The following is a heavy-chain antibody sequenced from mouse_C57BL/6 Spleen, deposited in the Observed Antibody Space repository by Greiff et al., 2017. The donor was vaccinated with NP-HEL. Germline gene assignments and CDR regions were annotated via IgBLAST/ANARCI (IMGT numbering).Heavy chain of an antibody. CDR2: INPYNGGT. V-gene: IGHV1-19*01. D-gene: IGHD1-1*01. CDR1: GYTFTDYY. CDR3: ARDEATVVATQRYFDV. Sequence: VQLKQSGPVLVKPGASVKMSCKASGYTFTDYYMNWVKQSHGKSLEWIGVINPYNGGTSYNQKFKGKATLTVDKSSSTAYMELNSLTSEDSAVYYCARDEATVVATQRYFDVWGTGTTVTVSS. J-gene: IGHJ1*03.